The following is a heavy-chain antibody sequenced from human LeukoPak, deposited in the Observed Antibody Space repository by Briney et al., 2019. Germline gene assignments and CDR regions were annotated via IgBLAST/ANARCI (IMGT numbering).Heavy chain of an antibody. CDR2: IYYSGST. CDR1: GGSISSYY. V-gene: IGHV4-59*08. J-gene: IGHJ4*02. CDR3: ARRHSGNYRYYFDY. Sequence: KPSETLSLTCTVSGGSISSYYWSWIRQPPGKGLEWIGYIYYSGSTNYNPSLKSRVTISVDTSKNQFSLNLNSVTAADTAVYYCARRHSGNYRYYFDYWGQGTLVTVSS. D-gene: IGHD1-26*01.